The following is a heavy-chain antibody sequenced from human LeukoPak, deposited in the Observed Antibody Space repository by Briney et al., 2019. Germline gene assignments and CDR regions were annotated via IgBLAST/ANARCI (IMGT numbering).Heavy chain of an antibody. CDR2: IYYSGST. Sequence: GSLRLSCAASGFTFSSYWMSWIRQPPGKGLEWIGYIYYSGSTNYNPSLKSRVTISVDTSKNQFSLKVNSVTAADTAVYYCARAPGNDYYPYYYMDVWGKGTTVTVSS. D-gene: IGHD4/OR15-4a*01. CDR1: GFTFSSYW. J-gene: IGHJ6*03. V-gene: IGHV4-59*01. CDR3: ARAPGNDYYPYYYMDV.